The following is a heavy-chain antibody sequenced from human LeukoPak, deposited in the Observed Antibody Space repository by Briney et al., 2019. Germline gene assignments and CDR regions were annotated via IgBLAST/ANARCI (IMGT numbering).Heavy chain of an antibody. CDR2: ISVYNGNT. J-gene: IGHJ1*01. CDR1: GYTFTSYG. D-gene: IGHD3-22*01. V-gene: IGHV1-18*01. Sequence: VASVKVSCKASGYTFTSYGISWVRQAPGQGLEWMGWISVYNGNTNYAQKFQGGVTMTTDTSTSTAYMELRSLRSDDTAIYYCAREAYYYDSSGYLGKYFQHWGQGTPVTVSS. CDR3: AREAYYYDSSGYLGKYFQH.